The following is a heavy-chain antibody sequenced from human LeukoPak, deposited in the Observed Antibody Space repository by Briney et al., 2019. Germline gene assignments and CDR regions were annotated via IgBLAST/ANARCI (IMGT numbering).Heavy chain of an antibody. CDR1: GGSFSGYY. CDR2: INHSGST. V-gene: IGHV4-34*01. Sequence: SETLSLTCAVYGGSFSGYYWSWIRQPPGKGLEWIGEINHSGSTNYNPSLKSRVTISVDTSKNQFSLKLSSVTAADTAVYYCVRDSGRYSYAFDYWGQGALVTVSS. CDR3: VRDSGRYSYAFDY. J-gene: IGHJ4*02. D-gene: IGHD5-18*01.